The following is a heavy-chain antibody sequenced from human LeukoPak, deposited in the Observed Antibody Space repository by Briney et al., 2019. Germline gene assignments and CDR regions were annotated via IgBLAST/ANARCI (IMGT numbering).Heavy chain of an antibody. J-gene: IGHJ4*02. CDR3: ARWLGGANVDY. Sequence: GESLKISCNSYGYSFNTYWIAWVRQMPGKGLEWMGIIYPSDSDTRYSPPFQGQVTISADKSISTAYLQWSSLKASDTAMYYCARWLGGANVDYWGQGTLVTVSS. CDR2: IYPSDSDT. V-gene: IGHV5-51*01. CDR1: GYSFNTYW. D-gene: IGHD4/OR15-4a*01.